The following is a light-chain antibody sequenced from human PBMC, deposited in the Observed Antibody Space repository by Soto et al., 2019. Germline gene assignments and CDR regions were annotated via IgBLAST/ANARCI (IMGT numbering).Light chain of an antibody. J-gene: IGKJ2*01. CDR2: GIS. Sequence: DIQMAQSPSAMSASVGDRVTITCRASQGISNYLAWFQQKPGKVPKRLIYGISTLQSGVPSRFSGSGSGTEFTLTISSLQPEDFATYYCLQHNSYPLTFGQGTKLEIK. V-gene: IGKV1-17*03. CDR1: QGISNY. CDR3: LQHNSYPLT.